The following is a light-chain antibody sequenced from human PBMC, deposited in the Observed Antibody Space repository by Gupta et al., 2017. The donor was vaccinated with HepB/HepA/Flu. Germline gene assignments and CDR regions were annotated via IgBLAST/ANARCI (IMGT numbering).Light chain of an antibody. Sequence: QSALTQPPSASGSPGQSVTISCTGTISDIGVYKYVSWYQQYPGKAPRLMIYEVYKRPSGVPDRFSGSKSGNTASLTVSGLQPEDEADYYCSSHADSSYVLFGGGTKLTVL. CDR1: ISDIGVYKY. J-gene: IGLJ2*01. V-gene: IGLV2-8*01. CDR3: SSHADSSYVL. CDR2: EVY.